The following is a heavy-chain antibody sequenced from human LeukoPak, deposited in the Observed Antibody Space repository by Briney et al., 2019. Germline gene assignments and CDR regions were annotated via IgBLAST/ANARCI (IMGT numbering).Heavy chain of an antibody. J-gene: IGHJ4*02. CDR2: IYTSGST. CDR3: ARSVFTGAYPDFFDF. V-gene: IGHV4-61*02. CDR1: GGSISSGSYY. Sequence: SETLSLTCTVSGGSISSGSYYWSWIRQPAGKGLEWIGRIYTSGSTNYNPSLKSRVTISVDTSKNHFSLELSSVTAADTALYYCARSVFTGAYPDFFDFWGQGALVTVSS.